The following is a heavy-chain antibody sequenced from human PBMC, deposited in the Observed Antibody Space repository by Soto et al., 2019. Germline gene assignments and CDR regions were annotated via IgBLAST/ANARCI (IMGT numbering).Heavy chain of an antibody. Sequence: QVQLVQYGAEVKKPGSSVKVSCKASGGTFSSYAISWVRQAPGQGLEWMGGIIPICGTANYAQKFQGRVTNTADGSTSKAYMEQSSLSSQDTAVYYCARGAMILGGLPLTDSGYFDRWGRGNLVTVSS. CDR1: GGTFSSYA. D-gene: IGHD3-16*01. CDR2: IIPICGTA. J-gene: IGHJ2*01. CDR3: ARGAMILGGLPLTDSGYFDR. V-gene: IGHV1-69*01.